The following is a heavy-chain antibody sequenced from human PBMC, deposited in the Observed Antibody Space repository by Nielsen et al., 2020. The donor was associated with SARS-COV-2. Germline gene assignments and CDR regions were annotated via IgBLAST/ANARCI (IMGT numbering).Heavy chain of an antibody. CDR3: ARDDTPLTPVTTLGY. CDR2: IYSSGSP. Sequence: SETLSLTCTVSGGSISSSSYYWSWIRQLPGKGLEWIGYIYSSGSPYYNPSLRRRVTISVDTSKNQFSLKVTSVIAADTAVYYCARDDTPLTPVTTLGYWGQGILVTVSS. CDR1: GGSISSSSYY. J-gene: IGHJ4*02. D-gene: IGHD4-17*01. V-gene: IGHV4-31*03.